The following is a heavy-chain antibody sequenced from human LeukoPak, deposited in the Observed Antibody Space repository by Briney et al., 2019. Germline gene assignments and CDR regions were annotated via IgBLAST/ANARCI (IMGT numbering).Heavy chain of an antibody. CDR3: ARDAVDTANAV. J-gene: IGHJ6*02. CDR1: GFTFTTYW. CDR2: INSDGSIT. Sequence: GGSLRLSCAASGFTFTTYWMHWVRQAPGKGLVWVSHINSDGSITSYADSVKGRFTISRDNAKNTLYLQMNRLRAEDTAVYYCARDAVDTANAVWGQGTTVTVSS. D-gene: IGHD5-18*01. V-gene: IGHV3-74*01.